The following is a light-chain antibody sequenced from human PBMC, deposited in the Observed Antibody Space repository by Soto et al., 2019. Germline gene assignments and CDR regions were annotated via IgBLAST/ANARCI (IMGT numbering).Light chain of an antibody. CDR3: RQANSFVLT. V-gene: IGKV1-12*01. Sequence: DIPMTQSPSSVSASVGDRATITCRASQGISSWLAWYQQKPEKAPKLVIYDASSLQSGVPSRFIGSGSGTDFTVTISSLQPEDFAASYCRQANSFVLTFGGGTKVEI. CDR2: DAS. CDR1: QGISSW. J-gene: IGKJ4*01.